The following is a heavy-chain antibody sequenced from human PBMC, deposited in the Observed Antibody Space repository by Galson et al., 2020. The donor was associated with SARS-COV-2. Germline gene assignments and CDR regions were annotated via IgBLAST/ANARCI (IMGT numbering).Heavy chain of an antibody. D-gene: IGHD2-2*01. CDR2: INNDGSDT. V-gene: IGHV3-74*01. CDR1: GFTFNNYC. CDR3: AMNYQLDS. Sequence: ESLKISCAASGFTFNNYCMHWVRQPPGKGLEWVSRINNDGSDTFYAGSVKGRFTISRDNAGHTLYLHMNSLRAEDTAIYFCAMNYQLDSWGQGTLVTVSS. J-gene: IGHJ4*02.